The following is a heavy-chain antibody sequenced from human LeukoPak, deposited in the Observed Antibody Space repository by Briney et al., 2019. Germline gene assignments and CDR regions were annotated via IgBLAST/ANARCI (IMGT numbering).Heavy chain of an antibody. D-gene: IGHD4-23*01. CDR2: LDSSGST. CDR3: SRSHDYGGLYFYYYMDV. J-gene: IGHJ6*03. Sequence: SETLSLTCTVSGGSISIRSDYERWIRQTPGKGLECFENLDSSGSTYYNPSLKSRVTISVRTSKNQFSLNLRSVTAADTAIYFCSRSHDYGGLYFYYYMDVWGKGTTVTVSS. CDR1: GGSISIRSDY. V-gene: IGHV4-39*01.